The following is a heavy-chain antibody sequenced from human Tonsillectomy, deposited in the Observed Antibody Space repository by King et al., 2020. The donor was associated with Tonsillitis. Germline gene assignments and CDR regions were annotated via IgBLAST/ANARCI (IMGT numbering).Heavy chain of an antibody. J-gene: IGHJ4*02. CDR2: IKRKTDGGTT. Sequence: VQLVESGGGLVKPGGSLRLSCAASGFTFSKAWMNWVRQAPGKGLEWVGRIKRKTDGGTTDYAAPVKGRFTISRDDSKNTLYLQMNSLKTEDTAVYYCSTQIAVAKNWGQGTLVTVSS. D-gene: IGHD6-19*01. V-gene: IGHV3-15*07. CDR3: STQIAVAKN. CDR1: GFTFSKAW.